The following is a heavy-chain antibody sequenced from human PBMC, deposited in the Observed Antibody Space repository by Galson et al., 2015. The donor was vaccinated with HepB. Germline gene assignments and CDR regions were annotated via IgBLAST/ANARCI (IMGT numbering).Heavy chain of an antibody. D-gene: IGHD1-26*01. V-gene: IGHV3-72*01. CDR2: TRNKTKSYTT. Sequence: SLRLSCAASGFTFSDHYMDWVRQAPGKGLEWVGRTRNKTKSYTTEYAASVKGRFTISRDDSKNSLYLQMNSLKSDDTAVYFCARATTSGGYLYFDCWGQGTLVTVSS. CDR3: ARATTSGGYLYFDC. CDR1: GFTFSDHY. J-gene: IGHJ4*02.